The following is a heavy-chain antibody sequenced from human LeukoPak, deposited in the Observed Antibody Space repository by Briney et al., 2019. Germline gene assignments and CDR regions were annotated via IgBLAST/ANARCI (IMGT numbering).Heavy chain of an antibody. CDR1: GFTFSSYA. D-gene: IGHD5-18*01. J-gene: IGHJ6*02. Sequence: SGGSLRLSCAASGFTFSSYAMSWVRQAPGKGLEWVSSISSSGGTTDYAVSVKGRFSISRDNSRNTLFLHMNSLRAEDTAIYYCARDLATMVTALGLDVWGQGTTVAVSS. CDR3: ARDLATMVTALGLDV. CDR2: ISSSGGTT. V-gene: IGHV3-23*01.